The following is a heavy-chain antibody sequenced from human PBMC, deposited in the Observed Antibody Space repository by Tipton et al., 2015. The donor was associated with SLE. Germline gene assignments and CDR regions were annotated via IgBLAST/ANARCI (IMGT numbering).Heavy chain of an antibody. CDR1: GGSFSSYY. V-gene: IGHV4-59*12. Sequence: TLSLTCVVYGGSFSSYYWSWIRQPPGKGLEWIGYIYYSGSTNYNPSLKSRVTISVDTSKNQFSLKLSSVTAADTAVYYCARDWCSSTSCYGYYYMDVWGKGTTVTVSS. D-gene: IGHD2-2*01. CDR2: IYYSGST. J-gene: IGHJ6*03. CDR3: ARDWCSSTSCYGYYYMDV.